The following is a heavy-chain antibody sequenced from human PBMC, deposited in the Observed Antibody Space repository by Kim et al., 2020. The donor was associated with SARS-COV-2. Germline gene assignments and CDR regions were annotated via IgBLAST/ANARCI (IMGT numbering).Heavy chain of an antibody. CDR2: ISAYNGNT. CDR3: ARDLDIVTESSWFDP. J-gene: IGHJ5*02. CDR1: GYTFTSYG. V-gene: IGHV1-18*01. Sequence: ASVKVSCKASGYTFTSYGISWVRQAPGQGLEWMGWISAYNGNTNYAQKLQGRVTMTTDTSTSTAYMELRSLRSDDTAVYYCARDLDIVTESSWFDPWGQGTLVTVSS. D-gene: IGHD2-2*03.